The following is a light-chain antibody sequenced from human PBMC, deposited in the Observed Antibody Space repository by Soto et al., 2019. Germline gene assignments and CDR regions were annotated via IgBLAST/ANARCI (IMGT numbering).Light chain of an antibody. CDR2: EVS. CDR1: QSLLHITGETF. Sequence: DGVMTQTPLSLSVAPGQPASISCKSSQSLLHITGETFLCWYLRKPGQSPQLLIYEVSTRVAGVPDRFSTSGAETDFTLESSRVETDDFGIYYSMQSTQLPPTFGQGTLL. V-gene: IGKV2D-29*02. J-gene: IGKJ5*01. CDR3: MQSTQLPPT.